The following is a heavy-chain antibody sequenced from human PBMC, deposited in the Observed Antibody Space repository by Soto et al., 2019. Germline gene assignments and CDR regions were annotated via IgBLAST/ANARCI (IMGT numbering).Heavy chain of an antibody. D-gene: IGHD3-16*01. CDR3: PRDWGGETRTTVVAPDY. Sequence: PRGSLRLSCAVSGFDFNNYGMHWVRQAPGKGLEWAAAIWYDGINRFYAESVKGRFSVSRDNSTKAVYLQVNSPRAEDTAVYYCPRDWGGETRTTVVAPDYWGQVCLVTVSS. V-gene: IGHV3-33*01. J-gene: IGHJ4*02. CDR2: IWYDGINR. CDR1: GFDFNNYG.